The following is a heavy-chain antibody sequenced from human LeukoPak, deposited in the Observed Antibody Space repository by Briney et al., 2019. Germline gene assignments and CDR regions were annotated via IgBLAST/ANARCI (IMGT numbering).Heavy chain of an antibody. CDR3: ARVGVSYYSDY. V-gene: IGHV3-48*03. Sequence: GGSLRLSCAASGFTFSTYEMTWVRQAPGKGLGWVSNISITGTIINYADSVKGRFTVSRDNAKNSLYLQMNSLRAEDTAVYYCARVGVSYYSDYWGQGTLVTVSS. J-gene: IGHJ4*02. CDR2: ISITGTII. CDR1: GFTFSTYE. D-gene: IGHD2-8*02.